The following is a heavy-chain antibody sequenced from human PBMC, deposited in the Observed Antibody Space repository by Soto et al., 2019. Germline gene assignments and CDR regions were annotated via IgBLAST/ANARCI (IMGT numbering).Heavy chain of an antibody. CDR2: IYYSGST. D-gene: IGHD3-10*01. CDR3: PREDGSGSYSWWFDP. CDR1: GGSIGSYY. Sequence: SEILSLTCSVSGGSIGSYYWSWIRQPPGKGLEWIGYIYYSGSTYYNPSLKSRVTISVDTSKNQFSLKLSSVTAADTAVYYCPREDGSGSYSWWFDPWGQGTLVTVSS. V-gene: IGHV4-59*12. J-gene: IGHJ5*02.